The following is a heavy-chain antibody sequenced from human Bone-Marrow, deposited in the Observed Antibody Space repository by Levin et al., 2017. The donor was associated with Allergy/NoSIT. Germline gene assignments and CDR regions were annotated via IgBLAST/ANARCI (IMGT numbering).Heavy chain of an antibody. V-gene: IGHV3-43*01. CDR2: ITWDSSDT. CDR1: GFSFEEYN. D-gene: IGHD5-18*01. J-gene: IGHJ4*02. Sequence: GGSLRLSCSVSGFSFEEYNMHWLRQVPGKRLEWVSLITWDSSDTYYADSVKGRFTISRDNSKNSLYLQMNSLRTEDTALYYCARDGYTVMVTLYYFDYWGQGTQVTVSS. CDR3: ARDGYTVMVTLYYFDY.